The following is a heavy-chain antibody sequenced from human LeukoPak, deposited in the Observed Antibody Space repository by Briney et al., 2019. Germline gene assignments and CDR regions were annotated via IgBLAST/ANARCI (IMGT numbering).Heavy chain of an antibody. Sequence: GGSLRLSCAASGFTLSNFWISWVRQAPGKGLELVPNIKQDGDEKYYVHCVKGRFTISRDNAKNSAYLQINSLRVEDTAVYYRAAVSYLAFDIWGQGTMVTVSS. CDR3: AAVSYLAFDI. CDR1: GFTLSNFW. V-gene: IGHV3-7*01. CDR2: IKQDGDEK. J-gene: IGHJ3*02. D-gene: IGHD2-21*01.